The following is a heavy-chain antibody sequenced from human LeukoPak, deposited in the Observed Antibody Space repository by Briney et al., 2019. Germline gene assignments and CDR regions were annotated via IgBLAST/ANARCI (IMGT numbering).Heavy chain of an antibody. Sequence: GGSLRLSCAASGFTFTSYGMHWVRQAPGKGLEWVAVISYDGTYKYYAGSVRGRFTISRDDSKNTLYLQTNSLRAEDTAVYYCAKDRDSSWYSGCFDYWGQGTLVTVSS. CDR3: AKDRDSSWYSGCFDY. CDR2: ISYDGTYK. CDR1: GFTFTSYG. D-gene: IGHD6-13*01. J-gene: IGHJ4*02. V-gene: IGHV3-30*18.